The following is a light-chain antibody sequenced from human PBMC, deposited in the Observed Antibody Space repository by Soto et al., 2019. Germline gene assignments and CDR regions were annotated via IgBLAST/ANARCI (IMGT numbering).Light chain of an antibody. V-gene: IGLV1-40*01. Sequence: SVLRRAPSGSGAPGGGGSQSCPGSSSNIGAGYDVHWYQQLPGTAPKPLIYGNSNRPSGVPDRFSGSKSGTSASLAITGLQAEDEADYYCQSYDSSLSVPDVFGTGTEVTV. CDR2: GNS. J-gene: IGLJ1*01. CDR3: QSYDSSLSVPDV. CDR1: SSNIGAGYD.